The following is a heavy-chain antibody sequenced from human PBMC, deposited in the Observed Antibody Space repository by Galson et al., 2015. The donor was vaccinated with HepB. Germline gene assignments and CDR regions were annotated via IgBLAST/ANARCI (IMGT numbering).Heavy chain of an antibody. CDR3: AGRGFCNRPTCATGGVGSAGYWFSAL. J-gene: IGHJ2*01. Sequence: SLRLSCAASGLTFTSSTMNWVRQAPGRGLEWLAYISSNGATIYYADSVKGRVTISRDNGKNSVFLQMNSLRDDDSALYFCAGRGFCNRPTCATGGVGSAGYWFSALWGRGTPVTVSS. CDR2: ISSNGATI. D-gene: IGHD2-2*03. V-gene: IGHV3-48*02. CDR1: GLTFTSST.